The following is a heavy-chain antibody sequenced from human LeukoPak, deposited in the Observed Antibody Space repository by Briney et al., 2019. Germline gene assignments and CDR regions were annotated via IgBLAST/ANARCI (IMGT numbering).Heavy chain of an antibody. CDR2: IYTSGST. CDR1: GGSISSYY. Sequence: SETLSLTCAVSGGSISSYYWSWIRQPAGKGLEWIGRIYTSGSTNYNPSLKSRVTMSVDTSSNQFSLKLSSVTAADTAVYYCAREMWSAAATTYDWFDPWGQGTLVTVSS. D-gene: IGHD6-13*01. CDR3: AREMWSAAATTYDWFDP. V-gene: IGHV4-4*07. J-gene: IGHJ5*02.